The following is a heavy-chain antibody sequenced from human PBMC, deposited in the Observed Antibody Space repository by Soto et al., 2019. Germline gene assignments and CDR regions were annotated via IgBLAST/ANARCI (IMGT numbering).Heavy chain of an antibody. CDR2: IRSDGGDT. D-gene: IGHD5-12*01. Sequence: EVQLVESGGGLVQPGGSLRLSCGASGFSFSRYWMHWVRQAPGKGLVWVSRIRSDGGDTDYADSVKGRFTISRDNAKKTLFLQIKSLSAEDTAVYYCVRYGDAYDFDYWGQGTLVTVSS. V-gene: IGHV3-74*01. CDR1: GFSFSRYW. CDR3: VRYGDAYDFDY. J-gene: IGHJ4*02.